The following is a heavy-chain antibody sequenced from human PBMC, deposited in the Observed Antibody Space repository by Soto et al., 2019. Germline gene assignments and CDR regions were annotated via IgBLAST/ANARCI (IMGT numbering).Heavy chain of an antibody. CDR2: IYPGDSDT. J-gene: IGHJ3*02. V-gene: IGHV5-51*01. Sequence: PGVSMKISCKGAGYRFTSYWIGWVRKKPGKGLEWMGIIYPGDSDTRYSPSFQGQVTISADKSISTAYLQWSSLKASDTAMYYYARQLHDYGDYVVFDIWGQGTMVTVSS. D-gene: IGHD4-17*01. CDR3: ARQLHDYGDYVVFDI. CDR1: GYRFTSYW.